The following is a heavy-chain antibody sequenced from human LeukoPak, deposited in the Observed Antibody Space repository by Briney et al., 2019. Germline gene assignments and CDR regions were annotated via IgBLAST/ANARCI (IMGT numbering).Heavy chain of an antibody. CDR2: FDPEDGET. CDR1: GYTLTELS. CDR3: ATDRGVVTMVRGVVTHAFDI. D-gene: IGHD3-10*01. Sequence: ASVKVSCKVSGYTLTELSMHWVRQAPGKGLEWMGGFDPEDGETIYAQKFQGRVTMTEDTSTDTAYMELSSLRSEDTAVYYCATDRGVVTMVRGVVTHAFDIWGQGTMVTVSS. J-gene: IGHJ3*02. V-gene: IGHV1-24*01.